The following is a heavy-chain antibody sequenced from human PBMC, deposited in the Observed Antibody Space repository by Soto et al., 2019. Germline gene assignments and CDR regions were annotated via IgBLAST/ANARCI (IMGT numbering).Heavy chain of an antibody. D-gene: IGHD3-3*01. J-gene: IGHJ5*02. Sequence: SETLSLTCTVSGGSISSCDYYWSWIRHPPGKGLEWIGYIYYSGSTYYNPSLKSRVTISVDTSKNQFSLKLSSVTAADTAVYYCARAFWSGYNNWFDPWGQGTLVTVSS. CDR3: ARAFWSGYNNWFDP. CDR2: IYYSGST. V-gene: IGHV4-30-4*01. CDR1: GGSISSCDYY.